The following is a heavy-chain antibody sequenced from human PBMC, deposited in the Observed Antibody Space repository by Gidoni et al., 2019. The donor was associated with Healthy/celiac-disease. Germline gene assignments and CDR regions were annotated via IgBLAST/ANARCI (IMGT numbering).Heavy chain of an antibody. D-gene: IGHD2-15*01. V-gene: IGHV3-15*01. CDR3: TTVVGDIVVVVAATGFDY. J-gene: IGHJ4*02. CDR2: IKSKTDGGTT. CDR1: GFTFNNPL. Sequence: GQPVAVWGGLVKPGGSLLTSLAAFGFTFNNPLQSWVRQAPGKGLEWVGRIKSKTDGGTTDYAAPVKGRFTISRDESKNTLYLQMNSLKTEDTAVYYCTTVVGDIVVVVAATGFDYWGQGTLVTVSS.